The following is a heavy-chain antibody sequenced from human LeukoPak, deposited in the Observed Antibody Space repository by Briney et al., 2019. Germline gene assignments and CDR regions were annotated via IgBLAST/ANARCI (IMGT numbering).Heavy chain of an antibody. CDR3: ARLMGSKVGAASGYFDY. CDR2: IYPGDSDT. V-gene: IGHV5-51*01. Sequence: GESLKISCKGSGYYFTSYWIGWVRQMPGKGLEWMGIIYPGDSDTRYSPSFQGQVTISADKSISTAYLQWSSLKASDTAMYYCARLMGSKVGAASGYFDYWGQGTLVTVSS. D-gene: IGHD1-26*01. CDR1: GYYFTSYW. J-gene: IGHJ4*02.